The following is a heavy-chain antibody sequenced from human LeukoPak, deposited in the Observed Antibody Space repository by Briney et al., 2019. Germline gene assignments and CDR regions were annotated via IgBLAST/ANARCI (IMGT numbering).Heavy chain of an antibody. CDR1: GDSISSYY. J-gene: IGHJ4*02. CDR3: ARYSGSSYVFDY. V-gene: IGHV4-59*01. CDR2: IYYTRST. Sequence: PSETLSLTCTVSGDSISSYYWNWIRQPPGKGLEGVGYIYYTRSTNYNPSLKSRVTISVDTSKNQFSLKLSSVTAADTAVYYCARYSGSSYVFDYWGQGTLVTVSS. D-gene: IGHD1-26*01.